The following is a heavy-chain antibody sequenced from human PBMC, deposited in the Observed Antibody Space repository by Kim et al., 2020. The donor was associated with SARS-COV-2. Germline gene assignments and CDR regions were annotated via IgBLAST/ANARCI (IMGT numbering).Heavy chain of an antibody. D-gene: IGHD1-26*01. CDR2: SRNEVNKYTT. J-gene: IGHJ5*02. CDR1: GFTFSDYY. V-gene: IGHV3-72*01. CDR3: VTLVGGTQALDR. Sequence: GGSLRLSCAASGFTFSDYYMDWVRQAPGKGLEWVGRSRNEVNKYTTEYAAAVKGRFTVSRDGSKNFLFLQMTNLLTEATAVYYCVTLVGGTQALDRWGQGTLVTVSS.